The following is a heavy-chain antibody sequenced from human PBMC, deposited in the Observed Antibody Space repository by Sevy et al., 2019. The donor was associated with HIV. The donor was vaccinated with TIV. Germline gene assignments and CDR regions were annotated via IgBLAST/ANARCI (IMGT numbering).Heavy chain of an antibody. CDR2: ISSSSTYI. D-gene: IGHD1-20*01. Sequence: GGSLRLSCAASGFTFSSYKMIWVRQAPGKGLEWVSSISSSSTYISYADSVKGRFTISRDNAENSLLLQMSSLRAEDTVVYYCASLYNGFDYWGQGTLVTVSS. J-gene: IGHJ4*02. CDR1: GFTFSSYK. V-gene: IGHV3-21*01. CDR3: ASLYNGFDY.